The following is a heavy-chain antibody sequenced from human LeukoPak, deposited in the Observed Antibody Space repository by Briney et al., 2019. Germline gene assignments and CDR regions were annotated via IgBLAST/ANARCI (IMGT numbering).Heavy chain of an antibody. J-gene: IGHJ4*02. CDR3: GRAGDGYYYYSSCRSPADY. CDR1: GFTFSSYS. D-gene: IGHD3-22*01. Sequence: GGSLRLSCAASGFTFSSYSMNWVRQAPGKGLEWVSSISSSSSYIYYADSVKGRFTISRDNAKNSQYLRMNSLRAEDTAVYYRGRAGDGYYYYSSCRSPADYWGQGTLVTVSS. V-gene: IGHV3-21*01. CDR2: ISSSSSYI.